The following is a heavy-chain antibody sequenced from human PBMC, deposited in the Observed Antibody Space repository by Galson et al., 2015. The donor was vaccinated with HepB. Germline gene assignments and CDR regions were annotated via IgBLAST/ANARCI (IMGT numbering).Heavy chain of an antibody. CDR3: AKEWYSSGWYLDY. CDR2: ISYDGSNK. V-gene: IGHV3-30*18. J-gene: IGHJ4*02. CDR1: GFTFSSYG. Sequence: SLRLSCAASGFTFSSYGMHWVRQAPGKGLEWVAVISYDGSNKYYADSVKGRFTISRDNSKNTLYLQMNSLRAEDTAVYYCAKEWYSSGWYLDYWGQGTLVTVSS. D-gene: IGHD6-19*01.